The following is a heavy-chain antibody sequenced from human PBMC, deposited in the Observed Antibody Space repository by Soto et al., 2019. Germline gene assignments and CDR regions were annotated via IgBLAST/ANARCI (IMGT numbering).Heavy chain of an antibody. D-gene: IGHD3-3*01. Sequence: QVQLVQSGAEVKKPGASVKVSCKASGYTFTSYGISWVRQAPGQGLEWMGWISAYNGNTNYAQKLQGRVTMTTDTSTSTAYMELRSLRSDDTAVYYCARDLPYYDFWSGYYSDWGPLRDYYYYGMDVWGQGTTVTVSS. CDR3: ARDLPYYDFWSGYYSDWGPLRDYYYYGMDV. J-gene: IGHJ6*02. CDR2: ISAYNGNT. V-gene: IGHV1-18*01. CDR1: GYTFTSYG.